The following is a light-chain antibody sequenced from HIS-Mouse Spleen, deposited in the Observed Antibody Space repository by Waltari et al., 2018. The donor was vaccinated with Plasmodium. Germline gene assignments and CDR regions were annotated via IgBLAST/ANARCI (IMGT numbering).Light chain of an antibody. V-gene: IGLV1-47*01. J-gene: IGLJ3*02. CDR2: RNN. Sequence: QSVLTQPPSASGTPGQRVTISCSGSSSNIGSNSVYWYQQLPGTAPKLLSYRNNQRPSGVPDRFSGSKSGTSASLAISGLRSEDEADYYCAAWDDSLSGRVFGGGTKLTVL. CDR1: SSNIGSNS. CDR3: AAWDDSLSGRV.